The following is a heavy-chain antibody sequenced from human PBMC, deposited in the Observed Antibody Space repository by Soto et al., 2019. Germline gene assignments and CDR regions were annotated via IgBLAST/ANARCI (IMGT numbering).Heavy chain of an antibody. D-gene: IGHD4-17*01. CDR1: GYTFTGYY. V-gene: IGHV1-2*04. Sequence: ASVKVSCKASGYTFTGYYMHWVRQAPGQGLEWMGWINPNSGGTNYAQKFQGWVNMTRDTSISTAYMEMSRLRSDDTAVYYCARGSIDYGDYYYYYYMDVWGKGTTVTVSS. CDR2: INPNSGGT. CDR3: ARGSIDYGDYYYYYYMDV. J-gene: IGHJ6*03.